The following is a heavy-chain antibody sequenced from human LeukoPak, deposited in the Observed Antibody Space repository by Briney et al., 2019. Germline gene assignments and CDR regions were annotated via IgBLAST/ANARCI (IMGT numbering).Heavy chain of an antibody. Sequence: SETLSLTCTVSGGSISSSSYYWGWIRQPPGKGLEWIGSIYYSGSTYYNPSLKSRVTISVDTSKNQFSLKLSSVTAADTAVYYCARHMWAYYYNSSLGYWGQGTLVTVSS. D-gene: IGHD3-22*01. V-gene: IGHV4-39*01. J-gene: IGHJ4*02. CDR3: ARHMWAYYYNSSLGY. CDR1: GGSISSSSYY. CDR2: IYYSGST.